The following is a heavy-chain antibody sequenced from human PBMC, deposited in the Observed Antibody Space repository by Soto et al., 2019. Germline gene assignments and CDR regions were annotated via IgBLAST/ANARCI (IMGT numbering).Heavy chain of an antibody. CDR2: TSSGGSVS. Sequence: EVQLVESGGGLVQPGGSLRLSCAASGFTFSNYWMYWVRQAPGKGLVWVSRTSSGGSVSSYADSVKGRLTISRDNAKNTMKLQMHSLSAEATAVYYCARGNCVGGIGVALAGAFCDCIDLWGKGTTVTVS. CDR3: ARGNCVGGIGVALAGAFCDCIDL. CDR1: GFTFSNYW. J-gene: IGHJ6*03. V-gene: IGHV3-74*01. D-gene: IGHD2-15*01.